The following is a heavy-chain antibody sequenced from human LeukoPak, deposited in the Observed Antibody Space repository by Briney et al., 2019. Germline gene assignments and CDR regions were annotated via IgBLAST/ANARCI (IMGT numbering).Heavy chain of an antibody. Sequence: SETLSLTCTVSGGSISGSDTYWGWIRQPPGKGLEWIGSIYFRGNTYYNPSLKSRVTMSVDTSKNQFSLKLSSVTAADTAVYYCARDKYYYDSSGYYSKFDYWGQGTLVTVSS. CDR1: GGSISGSDTY. CDR2: IYFRGNT. V-gene: IGHV4-39*07. J-gene: IGHJ4*02. CDR3: ARDKYYYDSSGYYSKFDY. D-gene: IGHD3-22*01.